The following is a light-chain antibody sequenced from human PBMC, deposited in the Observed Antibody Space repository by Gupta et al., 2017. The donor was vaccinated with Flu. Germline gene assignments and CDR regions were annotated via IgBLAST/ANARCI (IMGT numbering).Light chain of an antibody. J-gene: IGKJ4*01. Sequence: DIVMTQSPDSLAVSLGERATFNCKSSQTILYSSTNKNFLGWYQQKPGQPPRLIIYWASNRESGVPDRFSDRGSGTDFSLTSSSRLAEDVAVYYWQHDYGTPTFGGGTKVEIK. V-gene: IGKV4-1*01. CDR1: QTILYSSTNKNF. CDR3: QHDYGTPT. CDR2: WAS.